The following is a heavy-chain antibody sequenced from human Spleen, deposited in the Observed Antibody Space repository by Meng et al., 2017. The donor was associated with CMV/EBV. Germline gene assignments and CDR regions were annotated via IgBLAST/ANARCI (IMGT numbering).Heavy chain of an antibody. CDR1: GFTFSSYA. J-gene: IGHJ6*02. CDR2: ISGSGGST. V-gene: IGHV3-23*01. D-gene: IGHD1-26*01. CDR3: AKDSGSLRVIYGMDV. Sequence: GESLKISCAASGFTFSSYAMSWVRQAPGKGLEWVSAISGSGGSTYYADSVKGRFTISRDNSKSTLYLQMSSLRADDTAVYYCAKDSGSLRVIYGMDVWGQGTTVTVSS.